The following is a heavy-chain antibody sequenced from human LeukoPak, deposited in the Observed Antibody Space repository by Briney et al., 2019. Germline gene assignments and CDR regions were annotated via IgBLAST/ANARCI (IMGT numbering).Heavy chain of an antibody. CDR3: ARGAGTGLPCV. CDR2: IYPSGTT. J-gene: IGHJ4*02. D-gene: IGHD1-1*01. V-gene: IGHV4-38-2*02. CDR1: GYSISSGYY. Sequence: PSETLSLTCTVSGYSISSGYYWGWIRQPPGKGLEWIGNIYPSGTTYYNPSLKIRVTISVDTSKNQFSLKLSSVTAADTAVYFCARGAGTGLPCVWGQGTLVTVSS.